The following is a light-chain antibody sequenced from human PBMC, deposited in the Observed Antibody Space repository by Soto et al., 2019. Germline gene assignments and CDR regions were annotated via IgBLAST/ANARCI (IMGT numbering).Light chain of an antibody. CDR2: GAS. J-gene: IGKJ1*01. Sequence: EIVMTQSPATLSVSPGERATLSCRASQSVSTNLVWYQHKPGQAPRLLIFGASSRATGVPVRFSGSGSGTEFTLTISSLQSEDFAVYYCQQYDKWPPWTFGQGTKVEIK. V-gene: IGKV3-15*01. CDR3: QQYDKWPPWT. CDR1: QSVSTN.